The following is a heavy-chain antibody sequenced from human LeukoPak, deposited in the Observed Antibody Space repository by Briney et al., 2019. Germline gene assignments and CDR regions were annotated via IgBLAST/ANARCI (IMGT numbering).Heavy chain of an antibody. Sequence: PSETLSLTFAVSGGSISSSNWWSWVRKPPGKGLEWIGEIYHSGSTNYNPSLKSRVTISVDKSKNQFSLKLSSVTAADTAVYYCARLLEWSYRFDPWGQGTLVTVSA. J-gene: IGHJ5*02. V-gene: IGHV4-4*02. CDR3: ARLLEWSYRFDP. D-gene: IGHD3-3*01. CDR1: GGSISSSNW. CDR2: IYHSGST.